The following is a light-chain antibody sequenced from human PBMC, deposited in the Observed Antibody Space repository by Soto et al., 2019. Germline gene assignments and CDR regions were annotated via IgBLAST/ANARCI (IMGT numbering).Light chain of an antibody. CDR2: EGS. V-gene: IGLV2-23*01. CDR1: SSDVGSYNL. Sequence: QSALTQPASVSGSPGQSITISCTGTSSDVGSYNLVSWYQQHPGKAPKLMIYEGSKRPSGVSNRFPGSKSGNTASLTISGVQAEDEADYYCCSYAGSSTYVVFGGGTKVTVL. J-gene: IGLJ2*01. CDR3: CSYAGSSTYVV.